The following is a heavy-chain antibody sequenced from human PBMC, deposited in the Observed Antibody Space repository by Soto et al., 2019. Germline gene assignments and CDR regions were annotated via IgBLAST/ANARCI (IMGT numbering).Heavy chain of an antibody. CDR1: GGSISSSSYY. V-gene: IGHV4-39*01. D-gene: IGHD2-15*01. CDR3: ARHAAMYCSGGSCYHFDY. Sequence: QLQLQESGPGLVKPSETLSLTCTVSGGSISSSSYYWGWIRQPPGKGLEWIGSIYYSGSTYYNPSLKSRVTISVDTSKNQFSLKLSSVTAADTAVYYCARHAAMYCSGGSCYHFDYWGQGTLVTVSS. J-gene: IGHJ4*02. CDR2: IYYSGST.